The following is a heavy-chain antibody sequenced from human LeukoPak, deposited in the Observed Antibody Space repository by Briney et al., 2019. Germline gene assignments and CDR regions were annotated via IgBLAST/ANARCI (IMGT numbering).Heavy chain of an antibody. CDR1: GFTFSNYA. CDR3: AKGLTGGPLYFFDY. D-gene: IGHD2-8*02. CDR2: VSGGGGTT. J-gene: IGHJ4*02. V-gene: IGHV3-23*01. Sequence: GGSLRLSCAASGFTFSNYAMSWVRQAPGKRLEWVSSVSGGGGTTYYADSVKGRFTISRDNSRNTVSLQMNSLRAEDTALYYCAKGLTGGPLYFFDYWGQGILVTVSS.